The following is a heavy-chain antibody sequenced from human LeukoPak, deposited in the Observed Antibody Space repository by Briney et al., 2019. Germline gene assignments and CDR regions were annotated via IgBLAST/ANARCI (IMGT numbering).Heavy chain of an antibody. D-gene: IGHD3-9*01. CDR1: GGSISSYY. CDR3: ARGLRYFDLAFDY. V-gene: IGHV4-59*01. CDR2: IYYSGST. Sequence: SETLSLTCTVSGGSISSYYWSWIRQPTGKGLEWIGYIYYSGSTNYNPSLKSRVTISVDTSKNQFSLKLSSVTAADTAVYYCARGLRYFDLAFDYWGQGTLVTVSS. J-gene: IGHJ4*02.